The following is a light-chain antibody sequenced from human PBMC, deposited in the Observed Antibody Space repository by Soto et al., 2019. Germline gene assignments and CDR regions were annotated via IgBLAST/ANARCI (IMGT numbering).Light chain of an antibody. Sequence: QSALTQPPSASGSPGQSVTISCAGTSSDVGGYNYVSWYQQHPGKAPKLMIYEVSNRPSGVSNRFSASKSGNTASLTISGVQAEDEADYYCSSYTSIVTVFGGGTKVTVL. J-gene: IGLJ3*02. V-gene: IGLV2-14*01. CDR2: EVS. CDR1: SSDVGGYNY. CDR3: SSYTSIVTV.